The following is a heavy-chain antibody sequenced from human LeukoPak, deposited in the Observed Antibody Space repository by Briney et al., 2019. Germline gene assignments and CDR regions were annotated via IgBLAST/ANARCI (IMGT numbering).Heavy chain of an antibody. CDR3: ARHGDYGDPGGLGY. CDR1: RHSFHSQW. Sequence: GESLKISCKGPRHSFHSQWIGWVRQMPGKGLEWMGIIYPDDSDTRYSPSFQGQVTISADKSISTAYLQWSSLKASDTAIYYCARHGDYGDPGGLGYWGQGTLVTVSS. CDR2: IYPDDSDT. J-gene: IGHJ4*02. V-gene: IGHV5-51*01. D-gene: IGHD4-17*01.